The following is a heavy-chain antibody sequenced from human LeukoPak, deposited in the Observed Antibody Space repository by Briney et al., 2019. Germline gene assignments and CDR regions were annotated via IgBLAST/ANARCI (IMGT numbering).Heavy chain of an antibody. CDR1: GGSISSSSYY. V-gene: IGHV4-39*01. CDR2: IYYSGST. CDR3: ARHLTIVVVPAAIPNWFDP. Sequence: SETLSLTCTVSGGSISSSSYYWGWIRQPPGKGLEWIGSIYYSGSTYYNPSLKSRVTISVDTSKNQFSLKLSSVTAADTAVYYCARHLTIVVVPAAIPNWFDPWGQGTLVTVSS. J-gene: IGHJ5*02. D-gene: IGHD2-2*01.